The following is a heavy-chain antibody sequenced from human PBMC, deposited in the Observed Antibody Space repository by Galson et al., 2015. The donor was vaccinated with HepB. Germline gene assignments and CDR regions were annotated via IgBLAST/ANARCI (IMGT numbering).Heavy chain of an antibody. V-gene: IGHV1-69*06. CDR1: GGTFSSYA. CDR3: ARPYCSGGSCYNWFDP. Sequence: SVKVSCKASGGTFSSYAISWVRQAPGQGLEWMGGIIPIFGTANYAQKFQGRVTITADKSTSTAYMELSSLRSEDTAVYYCARPYCSGGSCYNWFDPWGQGTLVTVSS. CDR2: IIPIFGTA. J-gene: IGHJ5*02. D-gene: IGHD2-15*01.